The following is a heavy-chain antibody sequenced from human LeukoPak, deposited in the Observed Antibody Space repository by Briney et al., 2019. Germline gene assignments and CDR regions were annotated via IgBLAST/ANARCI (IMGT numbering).Heavy chain of an antibody. CDR3: ARRDYSALSYYYGMDV. V-gene: IGHV4-59*08. CDR2: IYYSGST. CDR1: GGSISSYY. Sequence: SETLSLTCTVSGGSISSYYWSWIRQPPGKGLEWIGYIYYSGSTNYNPSLKSRVTISVDTSKNQFSLKLSSVTAADTAVYYCARRDYSALSYYYGMDVWGQGTTVTVSS. J-gene: IGHJ6*02. D-gene: IGHD2-15*01.